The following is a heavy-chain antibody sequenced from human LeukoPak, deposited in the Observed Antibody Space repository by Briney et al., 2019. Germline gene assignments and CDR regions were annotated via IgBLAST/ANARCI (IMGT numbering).Heavy chain of an antibody. CDR3: TRVGDDYPY. CDR2: IKANSGVT. CDR1: GYIFTAYY. D-gene: IGHD5-24*01. V-gene: IGHV1-2*02. J-gene: IGHJ4*02. Sequence: GASVTVSCKASGYIFTAYYLHWVRQAPGQKPEWMGWIKANSGVTNYAQKFQGRVTMTRDTSISTVYMELSGLTADDTAVYYCTRVGDDYPYWGQGTLVTVSS.